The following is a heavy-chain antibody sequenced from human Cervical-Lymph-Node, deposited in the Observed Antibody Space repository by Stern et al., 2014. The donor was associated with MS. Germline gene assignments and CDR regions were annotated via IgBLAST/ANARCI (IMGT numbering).Heavy chain of an antibody. D-gene: IGHD5-24*01. CDR1: GFTFSSYG. CDR2: ISSDGTEE. V-gene: IGHV3-30*18. Sequence: VQLVESGGGVVQPGRSLRLSCSASGFTFSSYGMHWVRQIPGKGLEWVALISSDGTEEFYADSVKGLFTISRDNSKKTLYLQMNGLRAEDTAVYSCAKRRDGFNYLASWGQGTLVTVSS. J-gene: IGHJ5*01. CDR3: AKRRDGFNYLAS.